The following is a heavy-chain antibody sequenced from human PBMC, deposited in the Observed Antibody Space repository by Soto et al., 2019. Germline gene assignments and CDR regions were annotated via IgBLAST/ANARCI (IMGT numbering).Heavy chain of an antibody. CDR1: GYVFTKYG. D-gene: IGHD2-21*02. J-gene: IGHJ5*02. V-gene: IGHV1-18*01. CDR3: ARLQLGGDRMLNWFAP. CDR2: INVYNGDR. Sequence: QVQVVQSGPELKKPGASVKVSCKAQGYVFTKYGIGWMRQAPGHGLEWMGLINVYNGDRKVAQKFQDRVSMTTDTATDTAYMELKSLRSGDTAVYYCARLQLGGDRMLNWFAPWGQGTLVTVSS.